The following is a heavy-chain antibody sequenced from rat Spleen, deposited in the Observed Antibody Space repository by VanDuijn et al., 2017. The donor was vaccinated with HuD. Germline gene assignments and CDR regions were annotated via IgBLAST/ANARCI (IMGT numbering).Heavy chain of an antibody. J-gene: IGHJ4*01. D-gene: IGHD1-12*02. CDR3: TTGWVMGA. CDR2: ISPTGGST. Sequence: EVQLVESGGGLVQPGRSLKLSCAASGFTFSDYAMNWIRQAPTKGLEWVASISPTGGSTHYRDSVKGRFTISRDNAESTLYLQMDSLRSEDTATYYCTTGWVMGAWGQGASVTVSS. V-gene: IGHV5-19*01. CDR1: GFTFSDYA.